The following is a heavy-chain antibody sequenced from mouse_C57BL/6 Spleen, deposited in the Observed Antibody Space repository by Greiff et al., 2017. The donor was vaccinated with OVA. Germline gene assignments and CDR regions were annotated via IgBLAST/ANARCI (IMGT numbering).Heavy chain of an antibody. J-gene: IGHJ1*03. CDR3: ARLPLSSMGYFDV. Sequence: VQLQQPGAELVKPGASVKLSCKASGYTFTSYWMHWVKQRPGRGLEWIGRIDPNSGGTKYNEKFKSKATLTVDKPSSTAYMQISSLTSEDSAVYYCARLPLSSMGYFDVWGTGTTVTVSS. CDR2: IDPNSGGT. V-gene: IGHV1-72*01. D-gene: IGHD5-1*01. CDR1: GYTFTSYW.